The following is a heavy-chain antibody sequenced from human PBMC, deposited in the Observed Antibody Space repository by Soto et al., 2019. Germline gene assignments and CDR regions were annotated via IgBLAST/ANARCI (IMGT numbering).Heavy chain of an antibody. J-gene: IGHJ3*02. CDR3: ARLTSGWYDAFDI. V-gene: IGHV4-59*08. Sequence: PSETLSLTCTVSGGSISSYYWSWIRQPPGKGLEWIGYIYYSGSTNYNPSLKSRVTISVDTSKNQFSLKLSSVTAADTAVYYCARLTSGWYDAFDIWGQGTMVTVSS. D-gene: IGHD6-19*01. CDR1: GGSISSYY. CDR2: IYYSGST.